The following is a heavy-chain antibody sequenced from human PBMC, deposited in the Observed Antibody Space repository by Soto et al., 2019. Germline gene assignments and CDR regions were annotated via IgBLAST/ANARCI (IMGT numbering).Heavy chain of an antibody. CDR3: ARGLYDILTGYSHNWFDP. V-gene: IGHV1-8*01. CDR2: MNPNSGNT. J-gene: IGHJ5*02. CDR1: GYTFTSYD. D-gene: IGHD3-9*01. Sequence: QVQLVQSGAEVKKPGASVKVSCKASGYTFTSYDINWVRQATGQGLEWMGWMNPNSGNTGYAQKFQGRVTMTRNTSISTAYMELSSLRSEGTAVYYCARGLYDILTGYSHNWFDPWGQGTLVTVSS.